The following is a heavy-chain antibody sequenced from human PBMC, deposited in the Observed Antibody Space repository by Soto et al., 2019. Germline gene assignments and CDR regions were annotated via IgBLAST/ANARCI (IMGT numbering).Heavy chain of an antibody. D-gene: IGHD4-17*01. CDR2: IIPILDIA. Sequence: QVQLVQSVAEVKKPGSSVKVSCKASGGTFSDYIISWVRQAPGQGLEWMGRIIPILDIANYAQKFQGRVTITADKSTSTAYMELSSLRSEDTALYYCARDRGDYGDYGWFDPWGQGTLVTVSS. CDR1: GGTFSDYI. J-gene: IGHJ5*02. V-gene: IGHV1-69*08. CDR3: ARDRGDYGDYGWFDP.